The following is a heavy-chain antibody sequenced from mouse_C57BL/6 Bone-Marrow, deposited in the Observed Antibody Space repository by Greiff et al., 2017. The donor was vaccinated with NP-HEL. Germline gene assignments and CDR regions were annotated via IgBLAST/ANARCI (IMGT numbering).Heavy chain of an antibody. Sequence: EVKLVESGGDLVKPGGSLKLSCAASGFTFSSYGMSWVRQTPDKRLEWVATISSGGSYTYYPDSVKGRFTISRDNAKNTLYLQMSSLKSEDTAMYYCARHPTVVAYYFDYWGQGTTLTVSS. J-gene: IGHJ2*01. CDR2: ISSGGSYT. CDR3: ARHPTVVAYYFDY. V-gene: IGHV5-6*01. CDR1: GFTFSSYG. D-gene: IGHD1-1*01.